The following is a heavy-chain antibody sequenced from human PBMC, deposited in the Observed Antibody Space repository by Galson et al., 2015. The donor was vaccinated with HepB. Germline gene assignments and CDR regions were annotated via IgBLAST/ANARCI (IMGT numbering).Heavy chain of an antibody. CDR1: GFTFSSYG. Sequence: SLRLSCAASGFTFSSYGMHWVRQAPGKGLEWVAVISYDGSNKYYADSVKGRFTVSRDNSKNTMYLQMNSLRAEDTAVYYCAKDRAAIAAAGHAEYFQHWGQGTLVTVSS. J-gene: IGHJ1*01. CDR3: AKDRAAIAAAGHAEYFQH. D-gene: IGHD6-13*01. CDR2: ISYDGSNK. V-gene: IGHV3-30*18.